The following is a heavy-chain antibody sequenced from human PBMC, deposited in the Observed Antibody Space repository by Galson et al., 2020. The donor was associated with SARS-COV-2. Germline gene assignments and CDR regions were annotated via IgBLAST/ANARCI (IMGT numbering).Heavy chain of an antibody. CDR3: ARRPDNVHIAVSGPLDS. D-gene: IGHD6-19*01. V-gene: IGHV4-39*01. CDR1: GASISSSSYF. J-gene: IGHJ4*02. Sequence: SETLSLTCTVSGASISSSSYFWGWIRQPPGKGLEWIGNIHYRGSVYYNTSLESRVTISVVSSKNQFSLKLNSVTAADTAMYYCARRPDNVHIAVSGPLDSWGQGTMVKVSS. CDR2: IHYRGSV.